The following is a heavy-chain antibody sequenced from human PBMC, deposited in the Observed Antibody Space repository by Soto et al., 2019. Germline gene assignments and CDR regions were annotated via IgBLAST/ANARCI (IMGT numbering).Heavy chain of an antibody. CDR2: IYYSGST. V-gene: IGHV4-31*03. CDR3: ARVWGTAMVVGY. J-gene: IGHJ4*02. D-gene: IGHD5-18*01. Sequence: QVQLQESGPGLVKPSQTLSLTCTVSGGSISSGGYYWSWIRQHPGKGLEWIGYIYYSGSTHYNPSLKSRXXIXVXXSKNQFSLKLSSVTAADTAVYYCARVWGTAMVVGYWGQGTLVTVSS. CDR1: GGSISSGGYY.